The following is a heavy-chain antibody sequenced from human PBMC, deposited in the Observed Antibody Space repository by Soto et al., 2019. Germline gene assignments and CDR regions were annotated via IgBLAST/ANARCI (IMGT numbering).Heavy chain of an antibody. D-gene: IGHD6-19*01. J-gene: IGHJ6*02. CDR3: ARELYSSGKYYYYYGMAD. Sequence: ASVKVSCKASGYTFTGYYMHWVRQAPGQGLEWMGWINPNSGGTNYAQKFQGRVTMTRDTSISTAYMELSRLRSDDTAVYYCARELYSSGKYYYYYGMADWGQRTTVNASS. CDR2: INPNSGGT. V-gene: IGHV1-2*02. CDR1: GYTFTGYY.